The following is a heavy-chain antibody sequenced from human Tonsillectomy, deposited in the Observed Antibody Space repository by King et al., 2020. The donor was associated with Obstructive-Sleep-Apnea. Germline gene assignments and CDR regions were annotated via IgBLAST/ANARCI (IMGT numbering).Heavy chain of an antibody. D-gene: IGHD5-18*01. CDR3: ARDGSGYSYANWFDP. CDR2: IKQDGSEK. V-gene: IGHV3-7*01. J-gene: IGHJ5*02. Sequence: VQLVESGGGLVQPGGSLRLSCAASGFTFSSYWMSWVRQAPGKGLEWVANIKQDGSEKYYVDSVKGRFTISRDNAKNSLYLQMNSLRAEDTAVYYCARDGSGYSYANWFDPWGQGTLVTVSS. CDR1: GFTFSSYW.